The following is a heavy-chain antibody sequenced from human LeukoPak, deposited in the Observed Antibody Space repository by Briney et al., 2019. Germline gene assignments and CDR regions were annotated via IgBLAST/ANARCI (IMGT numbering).Heavy chain of an antibody. Sequence: SETLSLTCTVSGGSISSHFWSWIRQPPGKGLEWIGYMFYSGSTNYNPSLKSRVTISVDASKNQFSLKLTSVSAADTAVYYCARDRAPVTMIRGAPGGFDPWGQGTLVAVSS. J-gene: IGHJ5*02. CDR2: MFYSGST. CDR3: ARDRAPVTMIRGAPGGFDP. D-gene: IGHD3-10*01. V-gene: IGHV4-59*11. CDR1: GGSISSHF.